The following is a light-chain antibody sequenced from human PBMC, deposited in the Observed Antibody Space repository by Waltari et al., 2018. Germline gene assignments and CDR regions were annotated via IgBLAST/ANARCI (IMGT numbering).Light chain of an antibody. CDR3: QQSKIWPA. V-gene: IGKV3-15*01. CDR2: GAS. J-gene: IGKJ1*01. CDR1: QGISSD. Sequence: EIVMTQSPATLSVSPGERATLSCRASQGISSDLAWYQQKPGQAPRLLIFGASTRATGGPARFSGSGSGTEFTLTISSLQSEDFGGYYCQQSKIWPAFGQATKVEI.